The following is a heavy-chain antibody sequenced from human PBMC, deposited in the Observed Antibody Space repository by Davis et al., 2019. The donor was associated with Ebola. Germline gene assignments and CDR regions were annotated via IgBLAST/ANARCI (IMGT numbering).Heavy chain of an antibody. CDR3: ALYVVPAAISFLSSWFDP. J-gene: IGHJ5*02. CDR1: GCSISSSSYY. D-gene: IGHD2-2*01. Sequence: MPSETLSLTCTVSGCSISSSSYYWGWIRQPPGKGLEWIGSIYYRGSTYYNPPLKSRVTISVDTSKNQFSLKLSSVTAADTAVYYCALYVVPAAISFLSSWFDPWGQGTLVTVSS. V-gene: IGHV4-39*01. CDR2: IYYRGST.